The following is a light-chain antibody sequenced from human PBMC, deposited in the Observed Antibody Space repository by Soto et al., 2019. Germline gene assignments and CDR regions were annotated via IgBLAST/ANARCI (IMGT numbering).Light chain of an antibody. CDR2: GAS. CDR3: LHYGHPQET. J-gene: IGKJ1*01. CDR1: QGIGDT. Sequence: EIVLTQSPATLSSSPGEGATLSCRASQGIGDTLAWYQQKPGQAPRLLIYGASSRATGIPDRFSGSGSGTDFTLTISRLEPEDFAVYYCLHYGHPQETFGQGTKVDIK. V-gene: IGKV3-20*01.